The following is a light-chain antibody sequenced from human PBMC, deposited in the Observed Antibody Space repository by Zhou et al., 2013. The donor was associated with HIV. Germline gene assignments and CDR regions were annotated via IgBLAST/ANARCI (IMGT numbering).Light chain of an antibody. V-gene: IGKV1-39*01. Sequence: DIQMTQSPSSLSASLGDRVTITCRASQSISSFLNWYQQKPGKAPRLLIYAASSLQTAVPSRFSGSGSGTDFTLTISSLQPEDFATYYCQQLNSYLLTFGGGTKVEIK. CDR2: AAS. CDR1: QSISSF. CDR3: QQLNSYLLT. J-gene: IGKJ4*01.